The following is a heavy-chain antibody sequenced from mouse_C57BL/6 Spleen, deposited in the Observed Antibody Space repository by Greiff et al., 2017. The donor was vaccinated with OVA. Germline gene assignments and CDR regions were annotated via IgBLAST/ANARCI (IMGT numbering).Heavy chain of an antibody. CDR1: GYTFTSYW. Sequence: QVQLKQSGAELVRPGSSVKLSCKASGYTFTSYWKHWVKQRPIQGLEWIGNIDPSDSETHYNQKFKDKATLTVDKSSSTAYMQLSSLTSEDSAVYYCARFYYGSSSDYWGQGTTLTVSS. CDR2: IDPSDSET. J-gene: IGHJ2*01. V-gene: IGHV1-52*01. D-gene: IGHD1-1*01. CDR3: ARFYYGSSSDY.